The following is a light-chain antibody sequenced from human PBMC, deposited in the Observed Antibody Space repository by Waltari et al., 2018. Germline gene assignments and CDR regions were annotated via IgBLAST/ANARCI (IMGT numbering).Light chain of an antibody. V-gene: IGKV2-28*01. CDR2: LGS. J-gene: IGKJ2*03. Sequence: IVMTKSPLSLPVTPGEPASISCRSSQSLLHNIGYNYLDWYLQKPGQSPQLLIYLGSNRASGVPDRFSGSGSGTDFTLKISRVEAEDVGLYYCMQALQTPISFGQGTKLEIK. CDR1: QSLLHNIGYNY. CDR3: MQALQTPIS.